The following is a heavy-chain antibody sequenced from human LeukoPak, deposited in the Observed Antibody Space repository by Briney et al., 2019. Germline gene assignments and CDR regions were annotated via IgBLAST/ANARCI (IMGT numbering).Heavy chain of an antibody. CDR1: GFTFSSYS. J-gene: IGHJ4*02. CDR2: ISSSGSTI. CDR3: GTGATTGRGEFDY. D-gene: IGHD4-17*01. Sequence: GGSLRLSCAASGFTFSSYSMNWVRQAPGKGLEWVSYISSSGSTIYYADSVKGRFTISRDNAKNSLYLQMNSLRAEDTAVYYCGTGATTGRGEFDYWGQGTLVTVSS. V-gene: IGHV3-48*04.